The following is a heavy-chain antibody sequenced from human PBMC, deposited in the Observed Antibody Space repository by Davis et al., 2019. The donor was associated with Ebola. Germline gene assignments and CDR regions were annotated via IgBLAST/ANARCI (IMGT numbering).Heavy chain of an antibody. CDR3: TRRESSSSRWLGYYGMDV. CDR2: IWYDGSNK. D-gene: IGHD6-6*01. CDR1: GFTFSSYG. V-gene: IGHV3-33*01. Sequence: PGGSLRLSCAASGFTFSSYGMHWVRQAPGKGLEWVAVIWYDGSNKYYADSVKGRFTISRDNSKNTLYLQMNSLRAEDTAVYYCTRRESSSSRWLGYYGMDVWGQGTTVTVSS. J-gene: IGHJ6*02.